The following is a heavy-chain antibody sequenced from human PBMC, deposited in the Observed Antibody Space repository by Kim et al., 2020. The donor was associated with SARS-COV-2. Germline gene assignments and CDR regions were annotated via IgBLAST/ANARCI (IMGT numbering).Heavy chain of an antibody. D-gene: IGHD4-17*01. CDR2: ISGSGGST. Sequence: GGSLRLSCAASGFTFSSYAMSWVRQAPGKGLEWVSAISGSGGSTYYADSVKGRFTISRDNSKNTLYLQMNSLRAEDTAVYYCAKGGTTVVTPFADLDYWGQGTLVTVSS. V-gene: IGHV3-23*01. CDR3: AKGGTTVVTPFADLDY. CDR1: GFTFSSYA. J-gene: IGHJ4*02.